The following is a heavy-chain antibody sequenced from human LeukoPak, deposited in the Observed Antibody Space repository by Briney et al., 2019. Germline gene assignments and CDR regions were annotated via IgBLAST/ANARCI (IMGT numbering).Heavy chain of an antibody. CDR3: ARRSTLRSPFDY. CDR1: GYSFISYW. J-gene: IGHJ4*02. Sequence: GESLKISCKGSGYSFISYWIGWVRQMPGKGLEWMGIIYRGDSDTRYSPSFQGQVTISADKSITTAYLQWSSLKASDTAMYYCARRSTLRSPFDYWGQGTLVTVSS. V-gene: IGHV5-51*01. CDR2: IYRGDSDT. D-gene: IGHD5-12*01.